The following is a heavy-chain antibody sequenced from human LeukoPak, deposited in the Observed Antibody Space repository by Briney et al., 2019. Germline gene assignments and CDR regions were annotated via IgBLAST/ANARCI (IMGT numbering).Heavy chain of an antibody. Sequence: SGGSLRLSCTASGFTFGDYAMSWFRQAPGKGLEWVGFIRSKAYGGTTEYAASVKGRFTISRDDSKSIAYLQMNSLKTKDTAVYYCTRRLRFLDPDWFDPWGQGTLVTVSS. D-gene: IGHD3-3*01. CDR3: TRRLRFLDPDWFDP. V-gene: IGHV3-49*03. CDR2: IRSKAYGGTT. J-gene: IGHJ5*02. CDR1: GFTFGDYA.